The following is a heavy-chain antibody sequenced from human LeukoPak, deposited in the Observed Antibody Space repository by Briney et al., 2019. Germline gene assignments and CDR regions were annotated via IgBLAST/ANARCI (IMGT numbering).Heavy chain of an antibody. Sequence: SSVKVSCKASVGTFISYALSGVRQAPRREREWRGRIIPIFGIANYAQKLQGRVTITADKSTSTDYRDLRSLKSEETAVSYCARDVLPRGFDPWGQGTLVTVSS. V-gene: IGHV1-69*04. J-gene: IGHJ5*02. CDR2: IIPIFGIA. D-gene: IGHD3-10*01. CDR3: ARDVLPRGFDP. CDR1: VGTFISYA.